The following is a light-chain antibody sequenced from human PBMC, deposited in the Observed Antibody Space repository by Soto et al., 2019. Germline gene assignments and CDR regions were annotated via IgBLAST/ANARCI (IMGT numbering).Light chain of an antibody. J-gene: IGLJ3*02. CDR3: TSYVGNDIWV. Sequence: QSPLTQPPSASGSPGQSVTIPCTGTSSDVGDYKYVPWYQQYPGKAPKLMIYEVTKRTSWVPDRFSGSKSVNTASLTVSGLQAEDEADYYCTSYVGNDIWVFGGGTKLTVL. CDR1: SSDVGDYKY. CDR2: EVT. V-gene: IGLV2-8*01.